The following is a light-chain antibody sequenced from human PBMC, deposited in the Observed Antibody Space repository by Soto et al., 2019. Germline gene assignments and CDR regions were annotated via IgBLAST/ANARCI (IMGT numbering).Light chain of an antibody. J-gene: IGKJ1*01. CDR1: QSISSW. CDR2: DAS. V-gene: IGKV1-5*01. Sequence: DIQMTQSPSTLSASVGDRVTITCRATQSISSWLAWYQQKPGKAPKLLIYDASSLVSGVPSRFSGSGSGTEFTLTISSLQPDDFATYYCQQYNSYPWTFGQGNKVEIK. CDR3: QQYNSYPWT.